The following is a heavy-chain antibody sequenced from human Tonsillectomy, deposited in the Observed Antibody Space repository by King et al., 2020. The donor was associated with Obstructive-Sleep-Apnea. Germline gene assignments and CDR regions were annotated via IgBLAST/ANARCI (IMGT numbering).Heavy chain of an antibody. Sequence: VQLVESGGGLVRPGGSLRLSCAASGCTLSDYYMSWIRQVPGKGLEWISYISSRGNTIYHADSVRGRFTISRANAKNSLYLQMNSLRAEDTAVYYCARDGPYASGWDFDSWGQGTLVTVSS. V-gene: IGHV3-11*01. CDR1: GCTLSDYY. CDR2: ISSRGNTI. J-gene: IGHJ4*02. D-gene: IGHD6-19*01. CDR3: ARDGPYASGWDFDS.